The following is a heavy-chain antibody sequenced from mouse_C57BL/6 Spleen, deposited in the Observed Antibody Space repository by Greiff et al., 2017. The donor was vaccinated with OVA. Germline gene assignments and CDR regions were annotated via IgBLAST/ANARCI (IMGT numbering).Heavy chain of an antibody. CDR1: GFTFSDYG. Sequence: EVQGVESGGGLVKPGGSLKLSCAASGFTFSDYGMHWVRQAPEKGLEWVAYISSGSSTIYYADTVKGRFTISRDNAKNTLFLQMTSLRSEDAAMYYCARPYDYDLGYAMDYWGKGTSVTVSS. CDR2: ISSGSSTI. V-gene: IGHV5-17*01. J-gene: IGHJ4*01. D-gene: IGHD2-4*01. CDR3: ARPYDYDLGYAMDY.